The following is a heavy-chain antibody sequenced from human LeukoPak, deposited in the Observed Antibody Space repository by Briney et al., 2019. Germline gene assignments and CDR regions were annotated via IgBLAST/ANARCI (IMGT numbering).Heavy chain of an antibody. D-gene: IGHD3-9*01. V-gene: IGHV3-30-3*01. J-gene: IGHJ4*02. Sequence: PGGSLRLSCAASGFTFSSYAMHWVRQAPGKGLEWVAVISYDGSNKYYADSVKGRFTISRDNSKNTLYLQMNSLRAEDTAVYYCARGGYYDILTGSHMGVDYWGQGTLVTVSS. CDR3: ARGGYYDILTGSHMGVDY. CDR2: ISYDGSNK. CDR1: GFTFSSYA.